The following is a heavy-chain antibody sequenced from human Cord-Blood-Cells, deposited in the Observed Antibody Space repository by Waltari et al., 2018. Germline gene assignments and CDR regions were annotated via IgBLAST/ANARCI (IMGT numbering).Heavy chain of an antibody. Sequence: QVQLVQSGAEVKKPGSSVKVSCKASGGTFSSYPLRWVRQAPGQGLEWMGGIIPIFGTANYAQKFQGRVTITADKSTSTAYMELSSLRSEDTAVYYCAYYDFWSGHYYYYMDVWGKGTTVTVSS. V-gene: IGHV1-69*06. CDR1: GGTFSSYP. J-gene: IGHJ6*03. D-gene: IGHD3-3*01. CDR2: IIPIFGTA. CDR3: AYYDFWSGHYYYYMDV.